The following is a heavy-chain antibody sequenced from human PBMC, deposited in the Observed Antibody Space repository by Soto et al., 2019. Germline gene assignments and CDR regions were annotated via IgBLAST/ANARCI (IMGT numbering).Heavy chain of an antibody. CDR1: GFTFRSSA. CDR2: LVVGTGNT. V-gene: IGHV1-58*01. CDR3: ATGAWCSGGSCSDYYYYYYGMDL. Sequence: SVKVSCKTSGFTFRSSAVQWVRQARGQRLEWIAWLVVGTGNTNYAQKFQQRVTISSDRSTNTVSMELSSLTSEDTAVYYCATGAWCSGGSCSDYYYYYYGMDLLGQGTTVAICS. J-gene: IGHJ6*01. D-gene: IGHD2-15*01.